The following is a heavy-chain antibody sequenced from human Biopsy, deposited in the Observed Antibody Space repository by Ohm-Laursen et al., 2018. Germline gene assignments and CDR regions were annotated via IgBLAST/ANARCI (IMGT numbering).Heavy chain of an antibody. CDR2: IYITGET. CDR3: ARAPPLIRGVVESWFDP. D-gene: IGHD3-10*01. V-gene: IGHV4-4*07. Sequence: SETLSLTCTVSGGYISHYCWTWIRQPAGQGLEWIGRIYITGETDYNPSLKSRVTMSVDSSKKQFSLKLKSVTAADTALYYFARAPPLIRGVVESWFDPWGQGILVTVSS. CDR1: GGYISHYC. J-gene: IGHJ5*02.